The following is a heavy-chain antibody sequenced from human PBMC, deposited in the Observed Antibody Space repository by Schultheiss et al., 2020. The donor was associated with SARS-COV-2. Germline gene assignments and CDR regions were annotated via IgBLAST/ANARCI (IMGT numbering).Heavy chain of an antibody. Sequence: ASAKVSCKASGYTFTSYYVHWVRQAPGQGLEWMGIINPSGGSTSYAQKFQDRVTMTRDMSTNTVYMELSSLRSEDTAVYYCARVERYCSSTSCYKDYFDYWGQGTLVTVAS. CDR3: ARVERYCSSTSCYKDYFDY. V-gene: IGHV1-46*01. CDR1: GYTFTSYY. CDR2: INPSGGST. J-gene: IGHJ4*02. D-gene: IGHD2-2*02.